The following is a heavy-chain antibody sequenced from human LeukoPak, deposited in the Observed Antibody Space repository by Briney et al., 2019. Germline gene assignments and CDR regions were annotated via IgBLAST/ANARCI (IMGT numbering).Heavy chain of an antibody. V-gene: IGHV1-2*02. CDR1: GYTFAGYY. D-gene: IGHD1-26*01. CDR3: ARGREPVYFFDY. J-gene: IGHJ4*02. CDR2: ISPNNGDT. Sequence: ASVKVSCKASGYTFAGYYMHWVRQAPGQGPEWMGWISPNNGDTNYAQKFQGRVTMTRDSSITTAYMELSRLRSDDTAMYYCARGREPVYFFDYWGQGTLVTVSS.